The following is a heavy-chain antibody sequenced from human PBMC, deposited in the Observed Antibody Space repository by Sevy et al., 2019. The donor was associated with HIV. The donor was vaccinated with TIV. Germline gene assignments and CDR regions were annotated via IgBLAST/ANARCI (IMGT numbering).Heavy chain of an antibody. D-gene: IGHD1-20*01. CDR3: ARDDITANVFDY. V-gene: IGHV4-4*07. CDR2: IYTSGST. CDR1: GGSITSYY. Sequence: SETLSLTCTVSGGSITSYYWSWIRQPAGKGLEWIGRIYTSGSTNYNPSLRRLVTMSLDTSKNQFSLKLRYVTAADTAIYYCARDDITANVFDYWGQGTLVTVSS. J-gene: IGHJ4*02.